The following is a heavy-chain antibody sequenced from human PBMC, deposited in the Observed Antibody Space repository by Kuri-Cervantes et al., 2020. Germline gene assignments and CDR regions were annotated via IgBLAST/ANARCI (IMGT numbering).Heavy chain of an antibody. D-gene: IGHD3-10*01. J-gene: IGHJ6*02. V-gene: IGHV1-18*01. CDR3: ARVTFIPTMVRGVMKYYYNGMDV. CDR1: GYTFTSYG. Sequence: ASVKVSCKASGYTFTSYGISWVRQAPGQGLEWMGWISAYNGNTNYAQKLQGRVTMTTDTSTSTAYMELRSLRSDDTALYHCARVTFIPTMVRGVMKYYYNGMDVWGQGTTVTVSS. CDR2: ISAYNGNT.